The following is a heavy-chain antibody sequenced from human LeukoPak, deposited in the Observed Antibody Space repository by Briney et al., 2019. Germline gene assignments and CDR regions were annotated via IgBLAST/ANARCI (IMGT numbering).Heavy chain of an antibody. J-gene: IGHJ4*02. CDR2: ITSSGSTI. D-gene: IGHD4-17*01. CDR1: GFTFSDYY. CDR3: ASYTVTTPCRD. Sequence: PGGSLRLSCAASGFTFSDYYMTWIRQAPGKGLEWVSYITSSGSTIYYADSVKGRFTIPRDNAKKSLYLQMNSLRAEDTAVYYCASYTVTTPCRDWGQGTLVTVSS. V-gene: IGHV3-11*01.